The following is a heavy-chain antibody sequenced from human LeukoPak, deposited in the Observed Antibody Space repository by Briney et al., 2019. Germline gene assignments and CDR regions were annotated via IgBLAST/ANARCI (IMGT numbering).Heavy chain of an antibody. D-gene: IGHD2-8*02. J-gene: IGHJ4*02. Sequence: QPGGSLRLSCAASGFTFSSSGMHWVRQAPGKGLEWVAVISYDGSNKYYADSVKGRFTFSRDNSKNTLYLQMNSLRAEDTAVYYCAKDFYGGCIDYWGQGTLVTVSS. CDR3: AKDFYGGCIDY. V-gene: IGHV3-30*18. CDR2: ISYDGSNK. CDR1: GFTFSSSG.